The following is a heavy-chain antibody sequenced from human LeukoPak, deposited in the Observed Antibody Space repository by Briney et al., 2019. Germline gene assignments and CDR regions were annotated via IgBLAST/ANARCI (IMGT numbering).Heavy chain of an antibody. V-gene: IGHV3-21*01. Sequence: PGGSLRLSCAASGFTFSSYSMNWVRQAPGKGLEWVSSISSSSSYIYYADSVKGRFTISRDNAKNSLYLQMNSLRAEDTAVYYCAKDYYDSSGYYPFFDYWGQGTLVTVSS. CDR2: ISSSSSYI. D-gene: IGHD3-22*01. J-gene: IGHJ4*02. CDR3: AKDYYDSSGYYPFFDY. CDR1: GFTFSSYS.